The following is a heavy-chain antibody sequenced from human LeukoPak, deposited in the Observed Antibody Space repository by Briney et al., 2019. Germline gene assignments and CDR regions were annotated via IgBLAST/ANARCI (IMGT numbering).Heavy chain of an antibody. D-gene: IGHD6-13*01. CDR3: ARSLPYGTTWYGRSDF. J-gene: IGHJ4*02. Sequence: GGSLRLSCAASGFTFSSYWMHWVRQAPGKGLVWVSRINTDGSSTRYADSVRGRFTISRDNAMNSLYLQMNSLRAEDTAIYYCARSLPYGTTWYGRSDFWGQGTLVTVSS. V-gene: IGHV3-74*01. CDR1: GFTFSSYW. CDR2: INTDGSST.